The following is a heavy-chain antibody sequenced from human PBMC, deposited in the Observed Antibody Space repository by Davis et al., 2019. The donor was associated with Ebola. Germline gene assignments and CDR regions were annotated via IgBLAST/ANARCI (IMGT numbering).Heavy chain of an antibody. J-gene: IGHJ3*02. Sequence: KVSCKDSGNSFNTHWIGWVRQMPGKGLEWMGIIYTGDSDTRYSPSFRGQVTISADKSIKTAYLQWSSLKASDTAMYYCASLRRTITSMDDAFDIWGQGTMVTVSS. V-gene: IGHV5-51*01. D-gene: IGHD4-11*01. CDR1: GNSFNTHW. CDR2: IYTGDSDT. CDR3: ASLRRTITSMDDAFDI.